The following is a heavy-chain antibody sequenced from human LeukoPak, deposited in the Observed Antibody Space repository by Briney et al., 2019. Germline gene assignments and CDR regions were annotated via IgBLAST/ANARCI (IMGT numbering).Heavy chain of an antibody. Sequence: ASVKVSCKASGYTFTGYYMHWVRQAPGQGLEWMGWINPNSGGTNYAQKFQGRVTMTRDPSISTAYLELSRLRSDDTAVYYCARDGGSYYGNWFDPWGQGTLVTVSS. D-gene: IGHD1-26*01. CDR3: ARDGGSYYGNWFDP. J-gene: IGHJ5*02. CDR1: GYTFTGYY. V-gene: IGHV1-2*02. CDR2: INPNSGGT.